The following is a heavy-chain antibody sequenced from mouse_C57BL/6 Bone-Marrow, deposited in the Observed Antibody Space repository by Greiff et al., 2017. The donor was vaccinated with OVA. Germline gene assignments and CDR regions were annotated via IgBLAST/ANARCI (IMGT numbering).Heavy chain of an antibody. Sequence: QVQLQQPGAELVQPGASVKLSCKASGYTFTSYWMQWVKQRPGQGLEWIGEIDPSDSYTNYNQKFKGKATLTVDTSSSTAYMQLSSLTSEDSAVYYCAREGDWYFDVWGTGTTVTVSS. J-gene: IGHJ1*03. CDR2: IDPSDSYT. CDR3: AREGDWYFDV. V-gene: IGHV1-50*01. CDR1: GYTFTSYW.